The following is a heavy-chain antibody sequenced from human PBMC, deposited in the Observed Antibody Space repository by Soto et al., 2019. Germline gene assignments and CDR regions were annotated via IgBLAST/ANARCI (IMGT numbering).Heavy chain of an antibody. CDR2: IYYSGST. CDR3: ARSLRFLEWDVVDNWFDP. J-gene: IGHJ5*02. V-gene: IGHV4-59*01. CDR1: GGSISRYY. Sequence: SETLSLTCTVSGGSISRYYWSWIRQPPGKGLEWIGYIYYSGSTNYNPSLKSRVTISVDTSKNQFSLKLSSVTAADTAVYYCARSLRFLEWDVVDNWFDPWGQGTLITVSS. D-gene: IGHD3-3*01.